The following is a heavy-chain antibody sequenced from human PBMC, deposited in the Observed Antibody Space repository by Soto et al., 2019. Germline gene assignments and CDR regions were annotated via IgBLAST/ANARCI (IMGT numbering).Heavy chain of an antibody. D-gene: IGHD6-19*01. J-gene: IGHJ6*02. Sequence: QVQLVQSGAEVKKPGSSVKVSCKASGGTFSSYAISWVRQAPGQGLEWMGGIIPIFGTAHYAQKFQGRVTITADESTSTAYMELRSLRSEDTAVYYCASPAVAGAYYYYYGMDVWGQGPTVTVSS. V-gene: IGHV1-69*01. CDR3: ASPAVAGAYYYYYGMDV. CDR1: GGTFSSYA. CDR2: IIPIFGTA.